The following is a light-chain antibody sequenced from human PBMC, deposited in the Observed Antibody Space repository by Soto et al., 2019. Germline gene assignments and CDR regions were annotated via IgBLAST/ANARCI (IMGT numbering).Light chain of an antibody. J-gene: IGKJ3*01. Sequence: DIQMTQSPSSLSASVGDRVTITCQASQDISNYLHWYQQKPGKAPKLLIYDASNLETGVPSRFSGSGSGTDFTFTISSLQPEDIATYYCQQYDDLPPLFGPGTKVDIK. CDR3: QQYDDLPPL. V-gene: IGKV1-33*01. CDR1: QDISNY. CDR2: DAS.